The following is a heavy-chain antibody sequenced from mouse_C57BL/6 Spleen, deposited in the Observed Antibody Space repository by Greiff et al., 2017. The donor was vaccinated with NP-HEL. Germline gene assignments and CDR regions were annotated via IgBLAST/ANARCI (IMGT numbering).Heavy chain of an antibody. Sequence: VQLQQPGAELVMPGASVKLSCKASGYTFPSYWMHWVKQRPGPGLEWIGEIDPSDSYTNYNQKFKGKSTLTVDKSSSTAYMQLSSLTSEDSAVYYCARGNYDYDGYAKDYWGQGTSVTVSS. D-gene: IGHD2-4*01. CDR1: GYTFPSYW. CDR3: ARGNYDYDGYAKDY. CDR2: IDPSDSYT. J-gene: IGHJ4*01. V-gene: IGHV1-69*01.